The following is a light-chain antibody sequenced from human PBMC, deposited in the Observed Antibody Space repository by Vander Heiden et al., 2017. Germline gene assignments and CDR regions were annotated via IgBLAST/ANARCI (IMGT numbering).Light chain of an antibody. CDR2: WAS. V-gene: IGKV4-1*01. CDR3: QQYYSAPLT. CDR1: QSVLYSSNNTNY. J-gene: IGKJ4*01. Sequence: DIVMTQSPDSLAVSLGERATINCKSSQSVLYSSNNTNYLAWYQQKPGQSPQLLIYWASTRESGVPDRFSGSGSGTDFTLTISNLQAEDVAVYYCQQYYSAPLTFGGGTKVEIK.